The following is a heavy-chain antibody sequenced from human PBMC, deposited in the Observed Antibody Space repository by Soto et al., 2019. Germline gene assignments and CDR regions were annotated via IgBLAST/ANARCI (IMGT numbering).Heavy chain of an antibody. J-gene: IGHJ6*02. D-gene: IGHD3-10*01. CDR1: GGSISSYY. CDR3: ARYRRVRGPQQDYYGMDV. Sequence: SETLSLTCTVSGGSISSYYWSWIRQPPGKGLEWIGYIYYSGSTNYNPSLKSRVTISVDTSKNQFSLKLSSVTAADTAVYYCARYRRVRGPQQDYYGMDVWGQGTTVTVSS. CDR2: IYYSGST. V-gene: IGHV4-59*01.